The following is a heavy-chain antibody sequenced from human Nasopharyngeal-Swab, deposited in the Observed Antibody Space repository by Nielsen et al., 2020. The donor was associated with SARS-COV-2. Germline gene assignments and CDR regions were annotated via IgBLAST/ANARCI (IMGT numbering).Heavy chain of an antibody. CDR2: ISSSGSTI. Sequence: GESLKGACAASGFTFSDYYMSWIRQAPGKGLEWVSYISSSGSTIYYADSVKGRFTISRDNAKNSLYLQMNSLRAEATAVYSFPSFSFSSFSFFFLFLPGGFDYWGQGTLVTVSS. CDR1: GFTFSDYY. D-gene: IGHD3-16*01. V-gene: IGHV3-11*01. J-gene: IGHJ4*02. CDR3: PSFSFSSFSFFFLFLPGGFDY.